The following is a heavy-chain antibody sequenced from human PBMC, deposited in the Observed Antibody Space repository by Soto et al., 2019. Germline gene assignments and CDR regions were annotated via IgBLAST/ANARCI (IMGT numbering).Heavy chain of an antibody. J-gene: IGHJ4*02. CDR3: ARAGLGDGSDY. CDR2: IYYSGST. D-gene: IGHD1-26*01. CDR1: GGSVSSGSYY. V-gene: IGHV4-61*01. Sequence: QVQLQESGPGLVKPSETLSLTCTVSGGSVSSGSYYWSWIRQPPGKGLEWIGYIYYSGSTKYNPSLKXRLTXSXYTSKNQCSLKLSSVTAADTAVYYCARAGLGDGSDYWGQGTLVTVSS.